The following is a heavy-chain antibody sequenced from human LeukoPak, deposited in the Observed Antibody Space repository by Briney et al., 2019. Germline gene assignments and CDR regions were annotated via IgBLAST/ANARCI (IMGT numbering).Heavy chain of an antibody. V-gene: IGHV3-30-3*01. D-gene: IGHD3-10*01. CDR1: GFTFSSYA. CDR2: ISYDGSNK. CDR3: ARDHRGVRDYFDY. Sequence: GGSLRLSCAACGFTFSSYAMHWVRQAPGKGLEWVAVISYDGSNKYYADSVKGRFTISRDNSKNTLYLQMNSLRAEDTAVYYCARDHRGVRDYFDYWGQGTLVTVSS. J-gene: IGHJ4*02.